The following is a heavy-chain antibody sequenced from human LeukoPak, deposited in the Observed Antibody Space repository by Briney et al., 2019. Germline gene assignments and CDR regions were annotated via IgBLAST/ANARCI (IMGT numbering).Heavy chain of an antibody. V-gene: IGHV4-59*01. J-gene: IGHJ5*02. CDR2: IHYSGST. CDR1: GGSISSYY. CDR3: ARVVGYSYGVFDP. Sequence: SETLSLTCTVSGGSISSYYWSWIRQPPGKGLEWIGYIHYSGSTNYNPSLKSRVTISVDTSKNQFSLKLSSVTAADTAVYYCARVVGYSYGVFDPWGQGTLVTVSS. D-gene: IGHD5-18*01.